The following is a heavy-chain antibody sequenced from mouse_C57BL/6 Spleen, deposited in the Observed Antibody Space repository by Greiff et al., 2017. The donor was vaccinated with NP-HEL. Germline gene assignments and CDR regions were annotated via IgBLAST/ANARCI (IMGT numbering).Heavy chain of an antibody. D-gene: IGHD2-4*01. CDR3: AKMITTPYYAMDY. V-gene: IGHV1-9*01. J-gene: IGHJ4*01. CDR2: ILPGSGST. Sequence: VPLQESGAELMKPGASVKLSCKATGYTFTGYWLEWVKLRPGPGLEWIGEILPGSGSTNYNEKFKGKATFTADTSSNTAYMQLSSLTTEDSAIYYGAKMITTPYYAMDYWGQGTSLTVSS. CDR1: GYTFTGYW.